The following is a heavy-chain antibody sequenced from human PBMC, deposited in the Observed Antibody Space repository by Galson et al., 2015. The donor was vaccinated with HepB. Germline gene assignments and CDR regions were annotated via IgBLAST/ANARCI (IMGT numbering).Heavy chain of an antibody. Sequence: SVKVSCKASGYTFTGYYMHWVRQAPGQGLEWMGWTNPNSGGTNYAQKLQGRVTMTRDTSISTAYMELCRLRSDDTAVYYCASSTQSLVRSFYYYGMDVSGPGTTVTAAS. D-gene: IGHD6-19*01. CDR1: GYTFTGYY. CDR2: TNPNSGGT. J-gene: IGHJ6*02. V-gene: IGHV1-2*02. CDR3: ASSTQSLVRSFYYYGMDV.